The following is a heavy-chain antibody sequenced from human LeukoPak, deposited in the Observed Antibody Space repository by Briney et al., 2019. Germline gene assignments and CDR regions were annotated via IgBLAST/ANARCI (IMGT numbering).Heavy chain of an antibody. V-gene: IGHV3-30*02. CDR1: GFTFSSYG. J-gene: IGHJ4*02. CDR2: IRYDGSNK. D-gene: IGHD1-14*01. CDR3: ARGPDRGGFDY. Sequence: PGGSLRLSCAASGFTFSSYGMHWVRQAPGKGLEGGAFIRYDGSNKYYADSVKGRFTISRDNSKNTLFLQVNSLRAEDTAVYYCARGPDRGGFDYWGQGTLVTVSS.